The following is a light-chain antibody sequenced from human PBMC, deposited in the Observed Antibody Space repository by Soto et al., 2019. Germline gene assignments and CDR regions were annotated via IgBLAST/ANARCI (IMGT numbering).Light chain of an antibody. Sequence: DIQMTQSPSTLSGSVGDRVTITCRASQTISSWLAWYQQKPGKALKLLIYAPSSLHSGVPSTFSDSGSGTDFTLTNSSLQPEDFATYYCQQSYRTPLTFGVGTNGEIK. V-gene: IGKV1-39*01. CDR1: QTISSW. J-gene: IGKJ4*01. CDR2: APS. CDR3: QQSYRTPLT.